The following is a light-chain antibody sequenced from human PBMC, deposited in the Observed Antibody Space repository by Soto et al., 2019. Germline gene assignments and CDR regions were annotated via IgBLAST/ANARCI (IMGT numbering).Light chain of an antibody. J-gene: IGKJ1*01. Sequence: DIQMIQSPSSLSASIGDRVTITCQASHDIDNFLNWYQQKPGKAPKLLIYDAFNLETGVPSRFSGSGSGTDFTLTISSLQHEDIATDYCQNYDFLLRRTFGQGTKVDIK. V-gene: IGKV1-33*01. CDR3: QNYDFLLRRT. CDR2: DAF. CDR1: HDIDNF.